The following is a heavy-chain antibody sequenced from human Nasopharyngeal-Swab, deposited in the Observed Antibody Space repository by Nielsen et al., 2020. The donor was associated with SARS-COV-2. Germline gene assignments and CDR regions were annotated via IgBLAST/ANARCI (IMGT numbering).Heavy chain of an antibody. D-gene: IGHD6-25*01. CDR1: GFTFSSYA. CDR2: ISYDGSNK. CDR3: ATYPRHDAFDI. V-gene: IGHV3-30*14. J-gene: IGHJ3*02. Sequence: GGSLRLSCAASGFTFSSYAMHWVRQAPGKGLKWVAVISYDGSNKYYADSVKGRFTISRHNSKNTLYLQMNSLRAEDTAVYYCATYPRHDAFDIWGQGTMVTVSS.